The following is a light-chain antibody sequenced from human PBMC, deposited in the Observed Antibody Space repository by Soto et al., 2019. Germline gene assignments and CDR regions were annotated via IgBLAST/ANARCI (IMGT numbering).Light chain of an antibody. V-gene: IGLV3-21*04. CDR1: DIGTKS. CDR3: QVWDNGSDQYV. CDR2: YDS. Sequence: SYVLTQPPSVSVAPGKTVSITCGADDIGTKSVHWYQQKPGQAPLLVIYYDSDRLSGIPERFSGSNSGNTATLTISGVEAGDAADYFCQVWDNGSDQYVFGSGTKLTVL. J-gene: IGLJ1*01.